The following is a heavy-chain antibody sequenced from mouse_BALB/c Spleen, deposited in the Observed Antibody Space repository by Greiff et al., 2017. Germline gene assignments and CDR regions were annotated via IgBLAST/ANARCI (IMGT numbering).Heavy chain of an antibody. Sequence: EVKVVESGGGLVQPGGSRKLSCAASGFTFSSFGMHWVRQAPEKGLEWVAYISSGSSTIYYADTVKGRFTISRDNPKNTLFLQMTSLRSEDTAMYYCARWGRNGYYEGYYDMDYWGQGTSVTVSS. CDR3: ARWGRNGYYEGYYDMDY. J-gene: IGHJ4*01. D-gene: IGHD2-3*01. CDR2: ISSGSSTI. CDR1: GFTFSSFG. V-gene: IGHV5-17*02.